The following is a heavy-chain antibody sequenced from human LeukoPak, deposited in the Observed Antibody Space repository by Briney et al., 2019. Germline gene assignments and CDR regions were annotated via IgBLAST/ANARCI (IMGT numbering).Heavy chain of an antibody. J-gene: IGHJ4*02. V-gene: IGHV1-2*02. Sequence: ASVKVSCKASGYTFTGYYMHWVRQAPGQGLEWMGWINPNSGGTNYAQKFQGRVTMTRDTSISTAYMELSRLRSDDTAVYYCARVSYYYDSSGYTANGFDYWGQGTLVTVSS. CDR1: GYTFTGYY. CDR2: INPNSGGT. CDR3: ARVSYYYDSSGYTANGFDY. D-gene: IGHD3-22*01.